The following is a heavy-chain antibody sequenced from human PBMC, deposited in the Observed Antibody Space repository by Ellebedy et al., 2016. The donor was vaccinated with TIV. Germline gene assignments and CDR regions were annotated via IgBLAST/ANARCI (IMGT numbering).Heavy chain of an antibody. Sequence: GESLKISCAASGFNFGSSAMSWVRQVPGKGLEWVSGICGSCGDTYYADSVKGRFTISRDNSKNTLYVQMNSLRAEDTAVYYCARGGRDQWLIDYWGQGTLVTVSA. CDR3: ARGGRDQWLIDY. CDR2: ICGSCGDT. J-gene: IGHJ4*02. V-gene: IGHV3-23*01. CDR1: GFNFGSSA. D-gene: IGHD6-19*01.